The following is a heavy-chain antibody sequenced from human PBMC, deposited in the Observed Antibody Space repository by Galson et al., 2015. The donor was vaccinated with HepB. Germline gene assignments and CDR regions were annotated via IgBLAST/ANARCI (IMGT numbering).Heavy chain of an antibody. CDR2: INAGNGNT. D-gene: IGHD2-15*01. J-gene: IGHJ4*02. V-gene: IGHV1-3*01. CDR3: ARVGYCSGGSCYGIDY. Sequence: SVKVSCKASGYAFTSYAMHWVRQAPGQRLEWMGWINAGNGNTKYSQKFQGRVTITRDTSASTAYMELSSLRSEDTAVYYCARVGYCSGGSCYGIDYWGQGTLVTVSS. CDR1: GYAFTSYA.